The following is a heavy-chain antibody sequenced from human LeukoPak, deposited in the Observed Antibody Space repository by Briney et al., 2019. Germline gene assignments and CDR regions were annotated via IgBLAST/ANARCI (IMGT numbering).Heavy chain of an antibody. Sequence: PSQTLSLTCTVSGGSISSGDYYWSWIRQPPGKGLEWIGYIYYSGSTYYNPSLKSRVTISVDTSKNQFSLKLSSVTAADTAVYYCARLASYGFLGFDYWGQGTLVTVSS. J-gene: IGHJ4*02. CDR3: ARLASYGFLGFDY. D-gene: IGHD5-18*01. CDR2: IYYSGST. V-gene: IGHV4-30-4*08. CDR1: GGSISSGDYY.